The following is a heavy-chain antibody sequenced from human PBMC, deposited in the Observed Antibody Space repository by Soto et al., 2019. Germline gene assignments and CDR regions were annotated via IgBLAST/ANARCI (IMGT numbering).Heavy chain of an antibody. CDR2: ISPGSRYP. V-gene: IGHV3-11*06. D-gene: IGHD2-15*01. CDR3: VRGGGGGMFDP. J-gene: IGHJ5*02. CDR1: GFTFGHSY. Sequence: LRLSCAGSGFTFGHSYMSWIRQAPGKGLEWLSYISPGSRYPAYADSVKGRFTISRDNAKRSLYLQMMSLTAEDTAIYYCVRGGGGGMFDPWGQGTMVTVSS.